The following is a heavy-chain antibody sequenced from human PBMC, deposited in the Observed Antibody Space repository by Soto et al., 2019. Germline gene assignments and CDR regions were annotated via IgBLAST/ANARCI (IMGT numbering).Heavy chain of an antibody. J-gene: IGHJ6*03. V-gene: IGHV4-34*01. Sequence: SETLSLTCAVYGGSFSGYYWSWIRQPPGKGLEWIGEINHSGSTNYNPSLKSRVTISVDTSKNQFSLKLSSVTAADTAVYYCARGLGRRFYYYYYMDVWGKGTTVTVSS. CDR1: GGSFSGYY. CDR2: INHSGST. D-gene: IGHD3-10*01. CDR3: ARGLGRRFYYYYYMDV.